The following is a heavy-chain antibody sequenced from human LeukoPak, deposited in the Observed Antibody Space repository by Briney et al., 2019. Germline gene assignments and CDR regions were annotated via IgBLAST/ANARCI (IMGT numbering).Heavy chain of an antibody. Sequence: GGSLRLSCAASGFTFSNAWMSWVRQAPGKGLEWVGRIKSKTDGGTADYAAPVKGRFTISRDDSKNTLYLQMNSLKTEDTAVYYCARDGFVGAADYWGQGTLVTVSS. V-gene: IGHV3-15*01. CDR3: ARDGFVGAADY. J-gene: IGHJ4*02. CDR1: GFTFSNAW. CDR2: IKSKTDGGTA. D-gene: IGHD6-13*01.